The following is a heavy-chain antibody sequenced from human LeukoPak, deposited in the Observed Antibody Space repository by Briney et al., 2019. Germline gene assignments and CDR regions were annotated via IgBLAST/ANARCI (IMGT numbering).Heavy chain of an antibody. CDR1: GYFIRSGFY. V-gene: IGHV4-38-2*02. Sequence: PSETLSLTCTVSGYFIRSGFYWGWIRQPPGKGLEWIGSFYHSGSTYYNPSLESRVTISLDTSKNQLSLKLTSVTAADTAVYYCARQIIRRGSRIVVVPAARRVARFDPWGQGTLVTVSS. CDR3: ARQIIRRGSRIVVVPAARRVARFDP. D-gene: IGHD2-2*01. CDR2: FYHSGST. J-gene: IGHJ5*02.